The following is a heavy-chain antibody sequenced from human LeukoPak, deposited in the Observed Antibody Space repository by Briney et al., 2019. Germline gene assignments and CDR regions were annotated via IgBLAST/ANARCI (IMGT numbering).Heavy chain of an antibody. J-gene: IGHJ6*02. D-gene: IGHD3-3*01. CDR3: ASGTNFYYGMDV. Sequence: GGSLRLSCAASGFTFTSFAMSWVRQAPGKGLEWVSAISSGGGTTYYADSVKGRFTISRHNSKNTLYLQMNSLRAEDTAVYYCASGTNFYYGMDVWGQGTTVTVSS. V-gene: IGHV3-23*01. CDR1: GFTFTSFA. CDR2: ISSGGGTT.